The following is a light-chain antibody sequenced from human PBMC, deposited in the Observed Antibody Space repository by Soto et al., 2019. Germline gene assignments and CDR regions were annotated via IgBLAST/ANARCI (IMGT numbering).Light chain of an antibody. CDR2: TTS. Sequence: AIQMTQSPSSLSASVGDRVTITCRASQGIRNDLGWYQQKPGKAPKLLIYTTSSLQSGVPSRFSGSGSGTDFTLTISSLQPEDFATYYCLQDYNYPYTFGQGTKLEIK. J-gene: IGKJ2*01. V-gene: IGKV1-6*01. CDR1: QGIRND. CDR3: LQDYNYPYT.